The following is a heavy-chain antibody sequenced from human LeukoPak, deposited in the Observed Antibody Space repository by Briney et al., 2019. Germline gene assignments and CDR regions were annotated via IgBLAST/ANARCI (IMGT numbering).Heavy chain of an antibody. CDR1: GFTFSSYA. J-gene: IGHJ3*02. Sequence: GGSLRLSCAASGFTFSSYAMHWVSQAPGKGLEWVAVISYDGSNKYYAGSLKGRFTISRDNSKNTLYLQMNSLRAEDTAVYYCARDRVTHLEWGDDDAFDIWGQGTMVTVSS. CDR3: ARDRVTHLEWGDDDAFDI. V-gene: IGHV3-30-3*01. D-gene: IGHD3-3*01. CDR2: ISYDGSNK.